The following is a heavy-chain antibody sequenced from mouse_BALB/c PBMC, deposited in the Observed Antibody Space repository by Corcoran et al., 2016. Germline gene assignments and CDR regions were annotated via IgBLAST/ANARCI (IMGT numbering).Heavy chain of an antibody. CDR1: GYSFTGYN. J-gene: IGHJ3*01. CDR2: IDPYNGGT. V-gene: IGHV1S135*01. D-gene: IGHD1-1*01. CDR3: ARDGSSPFAY. Sequence: EVQLQQSGPELGKPGASVKISCKASGYSFTGYNMYWVKQSHRKSLEWIGYIDPYNGGTSYNQKSKGKATLTVDKSSSTAYMPLNSLTSEDSAIYYCARDGSSPFAYWGQGFLVIVPA.